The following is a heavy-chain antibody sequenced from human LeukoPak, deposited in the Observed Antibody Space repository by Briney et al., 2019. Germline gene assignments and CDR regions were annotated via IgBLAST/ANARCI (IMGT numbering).Heavy chain of an antibody. CDR2: IYYSGST. Sequence: SETLSLTCTVSGGSISSSSYYWGWIRQPPGKGLEWIGSIYYSGSTYYNPSLKSRVTISVDTSKNQFSLKLSSVTAADTAVYYCAFFGTGYNNWFDPWGQGTLVTVSS. V-gene: IGHV4-39*01. D-gene: IGHD3/OR15-3a*01. CDR1: GGSISSSSYY. J-gene: IGHJ5*02. CDR3: AFFGTGYNNWFDP.